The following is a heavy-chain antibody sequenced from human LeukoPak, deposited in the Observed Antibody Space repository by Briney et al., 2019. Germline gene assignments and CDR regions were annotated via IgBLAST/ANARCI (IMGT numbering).Heavy chain of an antibody. Sequence: GGSLRLSCAASGFTFDDYGMSWVRQAPGKGLEWVSNINWNGGSTGYADSVKGRFTISRDNAKNSLYLQMNSLRAEDTALYYCAREQGMVRGSWFDPWGQGTLVTVSS. CDR2: INWNGGST. CDR3: AREQGMVRGSWFDP. D-gene: IGHD3-10*01. CDR1: GFTFDDYG. V-gene: IGHV3-20*04. J-gene: IGHJ5*02.